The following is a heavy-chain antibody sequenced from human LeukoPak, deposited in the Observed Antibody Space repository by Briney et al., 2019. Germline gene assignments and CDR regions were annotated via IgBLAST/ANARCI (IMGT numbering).Heavy chain of an antibody. CDR2: ITGSGGST. CDR1: GFTFSSYA. CDR3: AKDDDDGDHVVVDH. D-gene: IGHD4-17*01. Sequence: GGCLRLSCAASGFTFSSYAMGGVRQAPGKGLEGVSLITGSGGSTYYADSVKGRFTVSRDNSKTTEYLQMNSLRAEGTAIYYCAKDDDDGDHVVVDHWGQGTLVTLYS. V-gene: IGHV3-23*01. J-gene: IGHJ4*02.